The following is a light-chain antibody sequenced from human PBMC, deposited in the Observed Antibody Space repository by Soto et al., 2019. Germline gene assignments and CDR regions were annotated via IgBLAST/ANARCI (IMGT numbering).Light chain of an antibody. J-gene: IGKJ1*01. CDR1: QSISSY. Sequence: DIQMTQSPSSLSASVGARVTITCRASQSISSYLNWYQQKPGQAPKLLIYAASSLQSGVPSRFSGSGSGTDFTLTISSLQPEDCATYYCQLSYSTPPCTFGPGTKVEIK. CDR2: AAS. V-gene: IGKV1-39*01. CDR3: QLSYSTPPCT.